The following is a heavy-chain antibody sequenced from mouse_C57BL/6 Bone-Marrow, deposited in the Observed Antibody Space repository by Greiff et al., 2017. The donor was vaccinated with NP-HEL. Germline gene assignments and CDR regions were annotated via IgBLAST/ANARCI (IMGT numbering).Heavy chain of an antibody. CDR3: ARGYYGSSRYFDV. D-gene: IGHD1-1*01. V-gene: IGHV1-81*01. Sequence: VQLQQSGAELARPGASVKLSCKASGYTFTSYGISWVKQRTGQGLEWIGEIYPRSGNTYYNEKFKGKATLTADKSSSTAYMELRSLTSEDSAVYFCARGYYGSSRYFDVWSTGTTVTVSS. CDR2: IYPRSGNT. J-gene: IGHJ1*03. CDR1: GYTFTSYG.